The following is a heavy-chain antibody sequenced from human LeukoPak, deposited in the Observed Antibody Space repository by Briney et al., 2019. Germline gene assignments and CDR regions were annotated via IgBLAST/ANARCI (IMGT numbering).Heavy chain of an antibody. V-gene: IGHV4-4*07. Sequence: SETLSLTCTVSGGSISNYYCNWIRQPVGKGLEWIGRIYTSGSTKYNPSLKSRVTMSVDTSNNQFSLKLSSVTAADTAVYYCARGYGYDSTPFVYWGQGTLVTVSS. J-gene: IGHJ4*02. CDR2: IYTSGST. D-gene: IGHD3-22*01. CDR1: GGSISNYY. CDR3: ARGYGYDSTPFVY.